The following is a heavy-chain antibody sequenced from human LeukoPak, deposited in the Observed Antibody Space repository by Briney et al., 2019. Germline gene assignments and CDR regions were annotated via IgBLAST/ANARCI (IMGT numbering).Heavy chain of an antibody. J-gene: IGHJ5*02. D-gene: IGHD6-19*01. CDR2: ISYDGSNK. CDR1: GFTFSSYG. Sequence: GGSLRLSCAASGFTFSSYGMHWVRQAPGKGLEWVAVISYDGSNKYYADSVKGRFTISRDNSKNTLYLQMNSLRAEDTAVYYCARRRRSSGSINWFDPWGQGTLVTVSS. CDR3: ARRRRSSGSINWFDP. V-gene: IGHV3-30*03.